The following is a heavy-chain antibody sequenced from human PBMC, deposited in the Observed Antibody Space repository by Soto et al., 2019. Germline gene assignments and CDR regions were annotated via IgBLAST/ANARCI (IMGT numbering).Heavy chain of an antibody. CDR2: ISYDGSNK. D-gene: IGHD6-19*01. Sequence: PGGSLRLSCAASGFTFSSYGMHWVRQAPGKGLEWVALISYDGSNKYYADSVKGRFTISRDNSKNTLSLQVSSLRPEDTAVYYCAKDRDSSGWFSGYYYGVDVWGQGTTVPSP. J-gene: IGHJ6*02. CDR3: AKDRDSSGWFSGYYYGVDV. V-gene: IGHV3-30*18. CDR1: GFTFSSYG.